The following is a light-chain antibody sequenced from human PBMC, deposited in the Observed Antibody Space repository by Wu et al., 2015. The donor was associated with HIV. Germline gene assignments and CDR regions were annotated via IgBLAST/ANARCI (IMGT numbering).Light chain of an antibody. CDR2: GAS. V-gene: IGKV3-15*01. CDR3: QQYYKWPPFT. J-gene: IGKJ4*01. CDR1: QNISSS. Sequence: EIVMTQFPATLSVSPGERATLSCRASQNISSSLAWYQQKRGQAPRLLIYGASNRATGVAARFTGSGSVTEFTLTITSMQSEDFAVYYCQQYYKWPPFTFGGGTRVEIK.